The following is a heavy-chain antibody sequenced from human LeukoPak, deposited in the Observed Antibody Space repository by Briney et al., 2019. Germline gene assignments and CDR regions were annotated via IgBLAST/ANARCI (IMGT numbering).Heavy chain of an antibody. J-gene: IGHJ4*02. V-gene: IGHV3-48*04. Sequence: GGSLRLSCAASGFTVSSNYMSWVRQAPGKGLEWVSYISGSSSTIYYADSVKGRFTISRDNAKNSLYLQMNSLRAEDTAVFYCARDLDYGNYASDYWGQGTLVTVSS. CDR3: ARDLDYGNYASDY. CDR1: GFTVSSNY. D-gene: IGHD4-11*01. CDR2: ISGSSSTI.